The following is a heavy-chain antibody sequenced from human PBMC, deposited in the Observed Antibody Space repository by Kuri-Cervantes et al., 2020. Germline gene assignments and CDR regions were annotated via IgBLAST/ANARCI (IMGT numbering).Heavy chain of an antibody. Sequence: GGFLRLSCAASGFTFSSYAMSWVRQAPGKGLEWVLAISGSGGSTYYADSVKGRFTISRDNSKNTLHLQMNSLRAEDTAVYYCATRIAVAGTGNYWGQGTLVTVSS. V-gene: IGHV3-23*01. CDR1: GFTFSSYA. CDR3: ATRIAVAGTGNY. CDR2: ISGSGGST. J-gene: IGHJ4*02. D-gene: IGHD6-19*01.